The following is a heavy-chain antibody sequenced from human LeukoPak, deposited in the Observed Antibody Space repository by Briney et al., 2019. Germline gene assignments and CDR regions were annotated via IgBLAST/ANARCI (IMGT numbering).Heavy chain of an antibody. V-gene: IGHV3-48*01. J-gene: IGHJ4*02. CDR2: ISGSGYTI. D-gene: IGHD5-12*01. CDR3: ARSTGYSGYAY. Sequence: GSLRLSCAASGFTFSSYSMNWVRQAPGKGLEWVSYISGSGYTIYYAASVKGRFTISRDNAKNSLYLQMNSLRAEDTAVYYCARSTGYSGYAYWGQGTLVTVSS. CDR1: GFTFSSYS.